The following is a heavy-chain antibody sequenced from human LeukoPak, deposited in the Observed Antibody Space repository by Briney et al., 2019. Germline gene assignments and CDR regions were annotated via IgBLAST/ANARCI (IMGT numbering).Heavy chain of an antibody. CDR2: IIPIFGTA. CDR3: VGHLVRGVLYYYYMDV. D-gene: IGHD3-10*01. V-gene: IGHV1-69*06. J-gene: IGHJ6*03. CDR1: GGTFSSYA. Sequence: ASVKVSCKASGGTFSSYAISWVRQAPGQGLEWMGGIIPIFGTANYAQKFQGRVTITADKSTSTAYMELSSLRSEDTAVYYCVGHLVRGVLYYYYMDVWGKGTTVTVSS.